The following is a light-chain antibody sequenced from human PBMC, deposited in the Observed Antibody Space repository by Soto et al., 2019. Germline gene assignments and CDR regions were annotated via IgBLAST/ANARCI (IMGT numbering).Light chain of an antibody. CDR2: GAS. J-gene: IGKJ5*01. CDR1: QSVSIN. Sequence: EIVMTQSPPTLSVSPGERATLSCRASQSVSINLAWYQHKVGQAPRLLIFGASTRAAGTPARFSGSGSGTEFTLTIRSLQSEDFAVYYCQQYNNYVTFGQGTRLEIK. CDR3: QQYNNYVT. V-gene: IGKV3-15*01.